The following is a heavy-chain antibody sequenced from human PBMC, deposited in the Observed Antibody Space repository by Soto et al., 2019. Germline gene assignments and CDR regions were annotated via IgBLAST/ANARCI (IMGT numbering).Heavy chain of an antibody. CDR1: GGSFSGYY. D-gene: IGHD3-3*01. CDR2: INHSGST. J-gene: IGHJ6*02. CDR3: ARVTTIFGVVIRDYYYGMDV. V-gene: IGHV4-34*01. Sequence: SETLSLTFAVYGGSFSGYYWSWIRQPPGKGLEWIGEINHSGSTNYNPSLKSRVTISVDTSKNQFSLKLSSVTAADTAVYYCARVTTIFGVVIRDYYYGMDVWGQGTTVTVSS.